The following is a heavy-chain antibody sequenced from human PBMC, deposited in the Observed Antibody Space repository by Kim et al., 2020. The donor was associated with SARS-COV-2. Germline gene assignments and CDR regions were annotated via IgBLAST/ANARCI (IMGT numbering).Heavy chain of an antibody. CDR3: SRVGNITMVRGVTIKRPFDP. J-gene: IGHJ5*01. V-gene: IGHV4-34*01. D-gene: IGHD3-10*01. CDR1: GGSFSGYY. CDR2: INHSGST. Sequence: ETLSLTCAVYGGSFSGYYWSWIRQPPGKGLEWIGEINHSGSTNYNPSLKSRVAISVDTSKNQFSLKLSSVTAADTAVYYCSRVGNITMVRGVTIKRPFDPWGQGTLVTVSS.